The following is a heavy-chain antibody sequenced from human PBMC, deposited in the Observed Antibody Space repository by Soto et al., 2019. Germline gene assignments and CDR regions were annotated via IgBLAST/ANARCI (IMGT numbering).Heavy chain of an antibody. Sequence: SETLSLTCAVYGGSFSGYYWSWIRQPPGKGLEWIGEINHSGSTNYNPSLKSRVTISVDTSKNQFSLKLSSVTAADTAVYYCARGGGVVVVAATLNYYYYMDVWGKGTTVTVS. V-gene: IGHV4-34*01. CDR1: GGSFSGYY. CDR3: ARGGGVVVVAATLNYYYYMDV. J-gene: IGHJ6*03. D-gene: IGHD2-15*01. CDR2: INHSGST.